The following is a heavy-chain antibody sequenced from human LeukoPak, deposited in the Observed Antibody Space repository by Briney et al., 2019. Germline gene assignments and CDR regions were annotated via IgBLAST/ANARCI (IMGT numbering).Heavy chain of an antibody. Sequence: SETLSLTCTVSGGSISSHYWSWIRQPPGKGLEYIGHISYSGSTNYNPSLKSRVTISVDTSKNQFSLKLSSVTAADTAVYYCARGLKLVSRFDPWGQGTLVTVSS. D-gene: IGHD6-6*01. CDR1: GGSISSHY. CDR3: ARGLKLVSRFDP. V-gene: IGHV4-59*11. CDR2: ISYSGST. J-gene: IGHJ5*02.